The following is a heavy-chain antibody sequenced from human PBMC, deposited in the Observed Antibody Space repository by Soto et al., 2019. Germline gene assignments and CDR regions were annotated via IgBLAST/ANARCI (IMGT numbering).Heavy chain of an antibody. CDR3: ARSNYARRYYYYYGMDV. D-gene: IGHD3-16*01. Sequence: PSETLSLTCTVSGGSISSYYWSWIRQPPGKGLEWIGYIYYSGSTNYNPSLKSRVTISVDTSKNQFSLKLSSVTAADTAVYYCARSNYARRYYYYYGMDVWGQGTTVTVSS. CDR1: GGSISSYY. V-gene: IGHV4-59*12. CDR2: IYYSGST. J-gene: IGHJ6*02.